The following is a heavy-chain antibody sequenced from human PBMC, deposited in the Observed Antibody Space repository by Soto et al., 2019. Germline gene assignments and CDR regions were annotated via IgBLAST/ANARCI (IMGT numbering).Heavy chain of an antibody. J-gene: IGHJ6*02. CDR1: GGTLSSYA. CDR2: IIPIFGTA. V-gene: IGHV1-69*13. Sequence: SVKVSCKASGGTLSSYAISWVRQAPGQGLEWMGGIIPIFGTANYAQKFQGRVTITADESTSTAYMELSSLRSEDTAVYYCASPRSAYCDSSGYADGMDVWGQGTTVTVSS. D-gene: IGHD3-22*01. CDR3: ASPRSAYCDSSGYADGMDV.